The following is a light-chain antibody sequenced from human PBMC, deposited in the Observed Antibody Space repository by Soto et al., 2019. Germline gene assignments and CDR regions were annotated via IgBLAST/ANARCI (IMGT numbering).Light chain of an antibody. Sequence: QSVLTQPPSVSGSPGQSVTISCTATTTDIDNYDGVSWYQQAPGTAPKLIIYDVNNRPSGAPDRFSGSTSGNTASLPISGLQAEDETDYFCSLYSSNGSLIFGPGTKLTVL. CDR1: TTDIDNYDG. CDR3: SLYSSNGSLI. V-gene: IGLV2-18*01. J-gene: IGLJ1*01. CDR2: DVN.